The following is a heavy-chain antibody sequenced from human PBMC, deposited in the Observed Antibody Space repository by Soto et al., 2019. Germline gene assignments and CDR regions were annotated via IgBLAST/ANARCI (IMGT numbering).Heavy chain of an antibody. V-gene: IGHV1-18*04. Sequence: QVQLVQSGAEVKKPGASVKVSCKASGYTFTSDGVSWVRQAPGQRLEWMGWISGYNVNTNYAQRFRDRVTLTTDTSTSTAYIELRSLRSDDSAVYYCARDAHWGGATGCLAMDVWGTGTTITVAS. CDR2: ISGYNVNT. CDR1: GYTFTSDG. J-gene: IGHJ6*04. CDR3: ARDAHWGGATGCLAMDV. D-gene: IGHD2-21*01.